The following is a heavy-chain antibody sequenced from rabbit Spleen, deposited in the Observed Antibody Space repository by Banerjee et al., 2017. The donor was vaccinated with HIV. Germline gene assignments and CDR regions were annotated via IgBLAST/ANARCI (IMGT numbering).Heavy chain of an antibody. CDR2: ILGGSAGDT. J-gene: IGHJ3*01. D-gene: IGHD2-1*01. CDR1: GLDFSSSYW. CDR3: ARSWANGADGGITRLDL. V-gene: IGHV1S45*01. Sequence: QEQLEESGGGLVKPEGSLTLTCKASGLDFSSSYWICWVRQAPGKGLEWVACILGGSAGDTYFASWAEGRFTIARTSSTTVTLQMNSLTAADTATYFCARSWANGADGGITRLDLWGQGTLVTVS.